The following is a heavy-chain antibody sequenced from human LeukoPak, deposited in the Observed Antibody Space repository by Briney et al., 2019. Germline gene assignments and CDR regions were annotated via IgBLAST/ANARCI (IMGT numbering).Heavy chain of an antibody. CDR1: GGSISSDY. Sequence: PSETLSLTCTVSGGSISSDYWSWIRQPPGKGLEWIGYIYYSGSTNYNPSLKSRATISVDTSKNQFSLKLSSVTAADTAVYYCARRTDSSGWYFDYWGQGTLVTVSS. CDR3: ARRTDSSGWYFDY. D-gene: IGHD6-19*01. J-gene: IGHJ4*02. CDR2: IYYSGST. V-gene: IGHV4-59*08.